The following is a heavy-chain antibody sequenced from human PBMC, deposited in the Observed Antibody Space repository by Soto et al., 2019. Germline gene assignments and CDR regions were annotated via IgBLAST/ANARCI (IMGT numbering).Heavy chain of an antibody. D-gene: IGHD6-6*01. J-gene: IGHJ6*02. V-gene: IGHV1-8*01. CDR1: GYTFTSYD. CDR2: MNPNSGNT. Sequence: GASVKVSCKASGYTFTSYDINWVRQATGQGLEWMGWMNPNSGNTGYAQKFQGRVTMTEDTSTDTAYMELSSLRSEDTAVYYCATVGGIAARRYYYGMAVWGQGTTVTVSS. CDR3: ATVGGIAARRYYYGMAV.